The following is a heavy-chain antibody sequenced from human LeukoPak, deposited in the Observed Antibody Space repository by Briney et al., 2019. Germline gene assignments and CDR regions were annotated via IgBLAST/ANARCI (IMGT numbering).Heavy chain of an antibody. D-gene: IGHD2/OR15-2a*01. CDR3: AGINSAIAT. Sequence: SETLSLTCTVSGGSISSSSYYWGWIRQPPGKGLEWIGEINHSGSTNYNPSLKSRVTISVDTSKNQFSLKLSSVTAADTAVYYCAGINSAIATWGQGTLVTVSS. V-gene: IGHV4-39*07. J-gene: IGHJ5*02. CDR2: INHSGST. CDR1: GGSISSSSYY.